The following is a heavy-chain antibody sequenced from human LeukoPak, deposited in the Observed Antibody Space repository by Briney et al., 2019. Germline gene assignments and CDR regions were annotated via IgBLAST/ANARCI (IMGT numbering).Heavy chain of an antibody. J-gene: IGHJ4*02. Sequence: GGSLRLSCAASGFTFSTYWMSWVRQVPGKGLEWVANIKQDGSERNYVDSVKGRFTISRDNAKNSLYLQMNSLRVEDTAVYYCARDKVAGSMAGSNFDYWGQGTLVTVSS. CDR2: IKQDGSER. V-gene: IGHV3-7*01. CDR1: GFTFSTYW. CDR3: ARDKVAGSMAGSNFDY. D-gene: IGHD6-19*01.